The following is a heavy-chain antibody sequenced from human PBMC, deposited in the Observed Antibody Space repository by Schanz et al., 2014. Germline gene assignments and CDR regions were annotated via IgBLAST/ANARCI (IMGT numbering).Heavy chain of an antibody. Sequence: QVQLQESGPGLVKPSETLSLTCTVSGGSISSGSYYWSWIRQPAGKGLEWIGRIYTSGSTNYNPSLKSRVTISVDTSKNQFSRKLTSVTAADTAVYYCATNMVQGTISDAFDIWGQGTMVTVSS. CDR1: GGSISSGSYY. CDR3: ATNMVQGTISDAFDI. D-gene: IGHD3-10*01. CDR2: IYTSGST. V-gene: IGHV4-61*02. J-gene: IGHJ3*02.